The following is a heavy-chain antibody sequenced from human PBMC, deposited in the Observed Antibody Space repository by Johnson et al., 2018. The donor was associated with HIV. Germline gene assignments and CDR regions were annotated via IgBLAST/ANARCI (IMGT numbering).Heavy chain of an antibody. CDR3: ARGPILEWLSGDGFDM. Sequence: QEKLVESGGGVVQPGRSLRLSCAASGFRFSNYALHWVRQTPGKGLEWVALISDDGSNIYYADSVKGQCTISRDNSKNTLHLQMNSLRVEDTAMYYCARGPILEWLSGDGFDMWGQGTMVTVYS. J-gene: IGHJ3*02. V-gene: IGHV3-30-3*01. D-gene: IGHD3-3*01. CDR1: GFRFSNYA. CDR2: ISDDGSNI.